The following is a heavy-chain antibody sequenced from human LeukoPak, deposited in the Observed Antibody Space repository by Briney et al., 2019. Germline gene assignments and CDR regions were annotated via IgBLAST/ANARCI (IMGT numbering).Heavy chain of an antibody. CDR2: IYHSGST. V-gene: IGHV4-30-2*01. Sequence: PSETLSLTCAVSGGSISSGGYSWSWIRQPPGKGLEWIGYIYHSGSTYYNPSLKSRVTISVDRSKNQFSLKLSSVTAADTAVYYCASSLGGYSYGYPLGYWGQGTLVTVSS. CDR1: GGSISSGGYS. CDR3: ASSLGGYSYGYPLGY. D-gene: IGHD5-18*01. J-gene: IGHJ4*02.